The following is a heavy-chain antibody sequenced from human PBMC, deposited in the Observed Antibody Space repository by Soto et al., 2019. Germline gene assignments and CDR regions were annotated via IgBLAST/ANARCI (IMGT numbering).Heavy chain of an antibody. D-gene: IGHD6-13*01. V-gene: IGHV4-39*01. CDR3: ARQAGYSNTYWYFDL. Sequence: QVELQESGPGLVRPSETPSLTCTVSGVSISSFAYQWGWVRQPPGKGLEWIGTIYYSGNTYYNPSPKSRVTISIDTSKNDFSLKLSSVTAADTAVYYCARQAGYSNTYWYFDLWGRGTLVTVSS. CDR2: IYYSGNT. J-gene: IGHJ2*01. CDR1: GVSISSFAYQ.